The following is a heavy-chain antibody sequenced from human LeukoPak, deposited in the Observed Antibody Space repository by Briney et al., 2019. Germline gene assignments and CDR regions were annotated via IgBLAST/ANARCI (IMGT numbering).Heavy chain of an antibody. Sequence: SETLSLTCTVSGGSISSSSYYWGWIRQPPGKGLEWIGSIYYSGSTYYNPSLKSRITISVDTSKNQFSLKLSSVTAADTAVYYCAREREGAWYYYDSRGYLVDYWGQGTLVTVSS. CDR3: AREREGAWYYYDSRGYLVDY. CDR1: GGSISSSSYY. V-gene: IGHV4-39*07. J-gene: IGHJ4*02. CDR2: IYYSGST. D-gene: IGHD3-22*01.